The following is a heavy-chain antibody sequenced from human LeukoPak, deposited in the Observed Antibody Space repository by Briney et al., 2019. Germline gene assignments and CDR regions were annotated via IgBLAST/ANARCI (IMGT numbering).Heavy chain of an antibody. CDR2: IDYDGSNK. Sequence: PEGSLRLSCAASGFTFSSYGMHWVRQAPGKGLEWVAFIDYDGSNKYYADSVKGRFTISRDKSKNTLYLQMNSLRAEDTAVYHCATGPDDFWSGYYIYFDYWGQGTLVTVSS. D-gene: IGHD3-3*01. CDR1: GFTFSSYG. J-gene: IGHJ4*02. CDR3: ATGPDDFWSGYYIYFDY. V-gene: IGHV3-30*02.